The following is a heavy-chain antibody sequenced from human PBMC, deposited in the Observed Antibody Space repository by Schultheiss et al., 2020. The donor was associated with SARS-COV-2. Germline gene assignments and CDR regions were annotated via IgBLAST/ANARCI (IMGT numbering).Heavy chain of an antibody. J-gene: IGHJ4*02. CDR2: INQSGGT. V-gene: IGHV4-34*01. Sequence: SETLSLTCAVSGGSFSGYYWTWIRQTTGKGLEWIGEINQSGGTNYNPSLKSRVKISVDTSKNQFSLKLSSVTAADTAVYYCASRRLRLGELSLYGNDYWGQGTLVTVSS. CDR3: ASRRLRLGELSLYGNDY. D-gene: IGHD3-16*02. CDR1: GGSFSGYY.